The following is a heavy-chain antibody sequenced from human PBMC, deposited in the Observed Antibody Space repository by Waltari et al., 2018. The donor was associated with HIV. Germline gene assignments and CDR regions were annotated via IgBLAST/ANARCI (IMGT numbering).Heavy chain of an antibody. Sequence: VQLVESGRGLVQPGGSVRLSWAASGFTYGITWLTWVRQVPGKGLEFVSYISSSGSALYDADSVKGRFSISRDNAKNSLYLQLNSLRGEDTAVYYCARDRQFAFDYWGQGTLVTVSS. CDR1: GFTYGITW. CDR3: ARDRQFAFDY. V-gene: IGHV3-48*01. D-gene: IGHD2-15*01. J-gene: IGHJ4*02. CDR2: ISSSGSAL.